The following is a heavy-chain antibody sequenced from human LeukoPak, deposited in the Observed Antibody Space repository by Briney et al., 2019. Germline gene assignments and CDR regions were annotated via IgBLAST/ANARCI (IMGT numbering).Heavy chain of an antibody. D-gene: IGHD1-20*01. V-gene: IGHV3-23*01. J-gene: IGHJ4*02. CDR3: ARDNWIEAHYFDY. CDR2: ISGSGGST. Sequence: PRGSLRLSCAASGFTFSSYGMSWVRQAPGKGLEWVSAISGSGGSTYYADSVKGRFTISRDNAKNSLYLQMNSLRAEDTAVYYCARDNWIEAHYFDYWGQGTLVTVSS. CDR1: GFTFSSYG.